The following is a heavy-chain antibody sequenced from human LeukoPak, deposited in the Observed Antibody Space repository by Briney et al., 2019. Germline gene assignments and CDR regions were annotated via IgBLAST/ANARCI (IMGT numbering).Heavy chain of an antibody. D-gene: IGHD1-14*01. CDR1: GFTFSDYY. J-gene: IGHJ5*01. CDR2: ISSSSSGYT. Sequence: PGGSLRLSCAASGFTFSDYYMSWIRQAPGKGLEWVSYISSSSSGYTKYADSVKGRFTISRDNAKNSRYLQMNSLRAEDMAVYYCVAGNGRDSGGQGTLVTVSS. V-gene: IGHV3-11*06. CDR3: VAGNGRDS.